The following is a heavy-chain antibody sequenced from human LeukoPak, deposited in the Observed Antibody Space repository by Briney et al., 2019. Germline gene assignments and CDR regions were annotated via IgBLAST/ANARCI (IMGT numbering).Heavy chain of an antibody. J-gene: IGHJ3*02. CDR1: GGTFSSYA. V-gene: IGHV1-69*13. CDR2: IIPIFGTA. D-gene: IGHD3-9*01. CDR3: ARVRYDILTGYYLAARDAFDI. Sequence: ASVKVSCKASGGTFSSYAISWVRQAPGQGLEWMGGIIPIFGTANYAQKFQGRVTITADESTSTAYMELSSLRSEDTAVYYCARVRYDILTGYYLAARDAFDIWGQGTMVTVSS.